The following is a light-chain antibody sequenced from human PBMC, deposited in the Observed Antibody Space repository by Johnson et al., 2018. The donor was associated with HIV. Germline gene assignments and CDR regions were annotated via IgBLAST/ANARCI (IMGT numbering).Light chain of an antibody. CDR2: DNK. CDR1: SSNIGNNY. J-gene: IGLJ1*01. CDR3: GTWDSSLSAGFYV. V-gene: IGLV1-51*01. Sequence: QSVLTQPPSVSAAPGQKVTISCSGSSSNIGNNYVSWYQQLPGTAPKLLIYDNKKRPSGISDRFSGSKSGTSATLGITGLQTGDEADYYCGTWDSSLSAGFYVFGTGTKVTVL.